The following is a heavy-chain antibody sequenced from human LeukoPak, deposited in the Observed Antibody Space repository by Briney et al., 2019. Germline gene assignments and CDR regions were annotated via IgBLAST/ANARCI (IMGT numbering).Heavy chain of an antibody. Sequence: PGGSLRLSCAASEFTFSNYWMHWVRQVPGKGLLWVSRIKTDGSATCYADSVRGRFTISRDNAKNTLYLQMNSLRVEDTAVYFCARDPHNYDNGRYQDALDMWGQGTMVTVSS. CDR3: ARDPHNYDNGRYQDALDM. CDR2: IKTDGSAT. J-gene: IGHJ3*02. D-gene: IGHD3-22*01. V-gene: IGHV3-74*01. CDR1: EFTFSNYW.